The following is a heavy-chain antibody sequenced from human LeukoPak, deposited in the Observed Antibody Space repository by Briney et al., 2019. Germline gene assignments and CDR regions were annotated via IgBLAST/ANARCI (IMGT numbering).Heavy chain of an antibody. Sequence: SETLSLTCTVSGGSISSGGYYWSWIRQPPGKGLEWIGYIYHSGSTYYNPSLKSRVTISVDRSKNQFSLKLSSVTAADTAVYYCARAENGFNIKVPVYWGQGTLVTVSS. CDR3: ARAENGFNIKVPVY. D-gene: IGHD5-24*01. J-gene: IGHJ4*02. V-gene: IGHV4-30-2*01. CDR2: IYHSGST. CDR1: GGSISSGGYY.